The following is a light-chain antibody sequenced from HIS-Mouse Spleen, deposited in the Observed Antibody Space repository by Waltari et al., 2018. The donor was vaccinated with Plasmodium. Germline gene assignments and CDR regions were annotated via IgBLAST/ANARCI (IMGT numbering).Light chain of an antibody. CDR3: QQYYSYSFT. V-gene: IGKV1-8*01. J-gene: IGKJ3*01. Sequence: AIRMTQSPSSFSASPGDRVTITCRASQGISSYLAWYQQKPGKAPKLLIYAASTLQSGVPSRFSGSGSGTDFTLTISCLQSEDFATYYCQQYYSYSFTFGPGTKVDIK. CDR2: AAS. CDR1: QGISSY.